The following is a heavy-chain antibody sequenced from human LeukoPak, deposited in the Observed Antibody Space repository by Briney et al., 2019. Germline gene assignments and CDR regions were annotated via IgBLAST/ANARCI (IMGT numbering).Heavy chain of an antibody. CDR1: GGTFSSYA. J-gene: IGHJ4*02. CDR2: IIPIFGTA. V-gene: IGHV1-69*06. CDR3: AAPKSSIAVAGSNFDY. D-gene: IGHD6-19*01. Sequence: SVKVSCKASGGTFSSYAISWVRQAPGQGLEWMGGIIPIFGTANYAQKFQGRVTITADKSTSTAYMELSSLRSEDTAVYYCAAPKSSIAVAGSNFDYWGQGTLVTVSS.